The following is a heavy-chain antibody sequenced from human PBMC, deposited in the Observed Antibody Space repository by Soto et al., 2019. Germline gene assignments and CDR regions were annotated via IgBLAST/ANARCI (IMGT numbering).Heavy chain of an antibody. Sequence: QVQLVQSGAEVKKPGSSVKVSCKASGGIFSTYAISWLRQAPGQGLEWLGGIIPLFGTPNYAQRFQGRVTITADEATSTDYMELSRLRSEDTAVYYCARDRYDYVSGNYYTRIDFWGQETLVTVAS. CDR3: ARDRYDYVSGNYYTRIDF. D-gene: IGHD3-10*01. CDR2: IIPLFGTP. CDR1: GGIFSTYA. J-gene: IGHJ4*02. V-gene: IGHV1-69*01.